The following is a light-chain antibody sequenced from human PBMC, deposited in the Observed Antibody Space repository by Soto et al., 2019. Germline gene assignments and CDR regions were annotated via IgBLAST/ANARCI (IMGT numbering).Light chain of an antibody. CDR3: QQRGTSNT. J-gene: IGKJ5*01. CDR1: QTVNTY. CDR2: DAS. V-gene: IGKV3-11*01. Sequence: IVLTQSPATLSLWPGETAVLSCRASQTVNTYLSWYQQRPGQAPRLLIYDASKRVPGIPARFSGSGSGTDFTLTISSLEPEDFAVYYCQQRGTSNTFGQGTRLDIE.